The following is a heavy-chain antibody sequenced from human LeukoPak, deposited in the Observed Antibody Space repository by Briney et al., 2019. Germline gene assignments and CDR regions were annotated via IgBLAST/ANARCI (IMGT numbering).Heavy chain of an antibody. V-gene: IGHV3-23*01. Sequence: PGGSLRLSCAASGFTFSSSVMSWVRQAPGKGLEWVSTIGSGGGTYYADSVKGRFIISRDKSKNTLYLQVNNLRAEDTAVYYCSKRPSTGLYFFDFWGQGTLVTVSS. CDR2: IGSGGGT. D-gene: IGHD1-1*01. CDR3: SKRPSTGLYFFDF. CDR1: GFTFSSSV. J-gene: IGHJ4*02.